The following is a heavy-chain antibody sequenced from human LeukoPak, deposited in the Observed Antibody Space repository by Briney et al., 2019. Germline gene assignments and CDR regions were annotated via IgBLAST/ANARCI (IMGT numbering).Heavy chain of an antibody. Sequence: PSETLSLTCAVYGGSFSGYHWSWIRQPPGKGLEWIGEINHSGSTNYNPSLKSRVTISVDTSKNQFSLKLSSVTAADTAVYYCARGYSSSFYYYYYYMDVWGKGTTVTVSS. D-gene: IGHD6-6*01. CDR1: GGSFSGYH. CDR2: INHSGST. CDR3: ARGYSSSFYYYYYYMDV. V-gene: IGHV4-34*01. J-gene: IGHJ6*03.